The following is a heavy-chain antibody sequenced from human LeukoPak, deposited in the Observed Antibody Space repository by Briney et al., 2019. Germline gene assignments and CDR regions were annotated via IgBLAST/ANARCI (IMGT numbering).Heavy chain of an antibody. CDR3: ARGGIGGAPRSGWFDP. J-gene: IGHJ5*02. CDR2: IYPADSDT. Sequence: GESLKISCQGSGYSFTTQWIAWVRPMPGKGLEWMGIIYPADSDTRYSPSFQGQVTISADKSISTAYLQWSSLKASDTAMYYCARGGIGGAPRSGWFDPWGERTLVSVSS. V-gene: IGHV5-51*01. CDR1: GYSFTTQW. D-gene: IGHD1-26*01.